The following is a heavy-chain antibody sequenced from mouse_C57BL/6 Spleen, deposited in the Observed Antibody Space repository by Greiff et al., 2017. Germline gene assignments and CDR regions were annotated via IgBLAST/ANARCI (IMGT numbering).Heavy chain of an antibody. V-gene: IGHV1-81*01. J-gene: IGHJ4*01. Sequence: QVQLQQSGAELARPGASVKLSCKASGYTFTSYGISWVKQRTGQGLEWIGEIYPRSGNTYYNEKFKGKATLTADKSSSTAYMELRSLTSEDSAVYFCARSYYDYPYYYAMDYWGQGTSVTVSS. D-gene: IGHD2-4*01. CDR1: GYTFTSYG. CDR2: IYPRSGNT. CDR3: ARSYYDYPYYYAMDY.